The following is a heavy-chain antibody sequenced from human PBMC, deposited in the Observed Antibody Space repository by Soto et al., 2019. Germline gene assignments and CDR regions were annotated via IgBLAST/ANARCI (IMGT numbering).Heavy chain of an antibody. J-gene: IGHJ5*02. CDR2: IIPIFGTT. CDR3: ARASDSTWYNWFDP. CDR1: GGNFSRNG. Sequence: QVQLVQSGAEVKKPGSSVKSSCKTSGGNFSRNGISWVRQAPGQGLEWMGGIIPIFGTTNYAHKFRGRVTVTADASTGTVYMVMNSLRSEDTAVYYCARASDSTWYNWFDPWGQGTLVTVSS. D-gene: IGHD6-13*01. V-gene: IGHV1-69*01.